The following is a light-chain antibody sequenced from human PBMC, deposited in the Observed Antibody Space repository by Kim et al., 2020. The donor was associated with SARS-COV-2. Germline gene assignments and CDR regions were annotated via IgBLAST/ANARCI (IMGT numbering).Light chain of an antibody. CDR3: QQYYSTPPS. J-gene: IGKJ2*03. Sequence: RANLNCKSRQTVLYNSNNKNYLAWYQQKPGQAPNLLIFWASIRESGVSDRFSGSGSETDFTLTISSLQAEDVAVYYCQQYYSTPPSFGQGTKREI. CDR2: WAS. V-gene: IGKV4-1*01. CDR1: QTVLYNSNNKNY.